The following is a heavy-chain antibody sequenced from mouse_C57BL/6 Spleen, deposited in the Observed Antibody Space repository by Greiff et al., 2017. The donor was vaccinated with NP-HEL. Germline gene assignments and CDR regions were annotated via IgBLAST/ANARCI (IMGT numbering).Heavy chain of an antibody. CDR2: IYPGDGAT. V-gene: IGHV1-82*01. Sequence: QVQLQQSGPELVKPGASVKISCKASGYAFRSSWMNWVKQRPGQGLAWIGRIYPGDGATNYNGKFKGQATLTADKTTSTAYMQLSSLTSEDSAVYFCAREEEAMDDWGQGTSVTVSS. J-gene: IGHJ4*01. CDR1: GYAFRSSW. CDR3: AREEEAMDD.